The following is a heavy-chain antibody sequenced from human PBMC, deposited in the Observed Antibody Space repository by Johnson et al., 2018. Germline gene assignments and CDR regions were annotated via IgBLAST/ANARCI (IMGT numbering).Heavy chain of an antibody. Sequence: QVQLWESGGGVVQPGRSLRLSCAASGFTFSSYGMHWVRQAPGKGLEWVAVISYDGSNKYYADSVKGRFTISRDNSKNTLSLQMNRLRAEDSAVYYCARWSMIRGVKDAFDIWGQGTVVSVS. CDR2: ISYDGSNK. V-gene: IGHV3-30*03. CDR1: GFTFSSYG. CDR3: ARWSMIRGVKDAFDI. D-gene: IGHD3-10*01. J-gene: IGHJ3*02.